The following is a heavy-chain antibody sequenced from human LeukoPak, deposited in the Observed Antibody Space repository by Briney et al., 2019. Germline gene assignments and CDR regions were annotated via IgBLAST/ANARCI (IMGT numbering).Heavy chain of an antibody. Sequence: PGGSLRLSCAPSGFTLTNYWMIHWVPQVPGKGLQGVSRINNDGNPKTDGRDTGYANSVKGRFTISTDNAKNTLYLQMNSLRAEDTAVYYCAGDGGTDTHDWYFDLWGRGTQVTVSS. V-gene: IGHV3-74*01. D-gene: IGHD3-16*01. J-gene: IGHJ2*01. CDR2: INNDGNPKTDGRDT. CDR1: GFTLTNYW. CDR3: AGDGGTDTHDWYFDL.